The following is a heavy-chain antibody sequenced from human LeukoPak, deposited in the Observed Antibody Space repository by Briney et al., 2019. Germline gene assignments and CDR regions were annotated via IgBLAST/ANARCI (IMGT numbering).Heavy chain of an antibody. Sequence: SETLSLTCTVSGGSISSYYWSWIRQPPGKGLEWIGYIYYSGSTNYNPSLKSRVTISVDTSKNQFSLKLSSVTAADTAVYYCARVVVGNWFDPWGQGTLVTVSS. V-gene: IGHV4-59*01. J-gene: IGHJ5*02. CDR2: IYYSGST. CDR3: ARVVVGNWFDP. D-gene: IGHD2-15*01. CDR1: GGSISSYY.